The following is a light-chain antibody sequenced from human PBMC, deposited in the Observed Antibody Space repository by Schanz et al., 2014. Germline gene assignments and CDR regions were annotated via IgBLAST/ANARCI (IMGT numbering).Light chain of an antibody. CDR2: GNH. CDR3: QSYDSSLSAYVV. V-gene: IGLV1-40*01. CDR1: SSNIGAGYD. Sequence: SVLTQPPSVSGAPGQKVTISCTGSSSNIGAGYDVHWYQQFPGTAPKLLIYGNHNRPSGVPNRFSGSQSGTSASLAITGLQAEDGADYYCQSYDSSLSAYVVFGGGTKVTVL. J-gene: IGLJ2*01.